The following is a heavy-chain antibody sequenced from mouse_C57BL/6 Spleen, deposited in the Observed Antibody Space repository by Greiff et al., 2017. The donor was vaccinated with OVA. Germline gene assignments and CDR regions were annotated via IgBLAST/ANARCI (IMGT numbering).Heavy chain of an antibody. CDR2: IHPNSGST. D-gene: IGHD2-12*01. V-gene: IGHV1-64*01. CDR1: GYTFTSYW. J-gene: IGHJ4*01. Sequence: QVQLQQSGAELVKPGASVKLSCKASGYTFTSYWMHWVKQRPGQGLEWIGMIHPNSGSTNYNEKFKSKATLTVDKSSSTAYMQLSSLTSEDSAVYYCARENDDAMDYWGQGTSVTVSS. CDR3: ARENDDAMDY.